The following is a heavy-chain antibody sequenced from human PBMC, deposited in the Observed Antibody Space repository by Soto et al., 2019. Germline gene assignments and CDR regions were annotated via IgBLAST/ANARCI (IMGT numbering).Heavy chain of an antibody. Sequence: QVQLVQSGAEVKKPGASVKVSCKASGYSFTNYYMHWVRQAPGQGLEWMGLINPSGGSTIYAQKFQDRVTMTRGTSTGTVYMELTSLTSEDTAVFSCARDENAGRHFQHWGQGTLVIVSS. J-gene: IGHJ1*01. CDR2: INPSGGST. CDR1: GYSFTNYY. CDR3: ARDENAGRHFQH. D-gene: IGHD6-13*01. V-gene: IGHV1-46*01.